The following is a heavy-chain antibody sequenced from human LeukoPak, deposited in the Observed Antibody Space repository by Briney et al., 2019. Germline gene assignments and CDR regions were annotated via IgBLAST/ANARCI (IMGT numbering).Heavy chain of an antibody. Sequence: SETLSLTCAVYGGSFSGYYWSWIRQPPGKGLEWIGEINHSGGTNYNPSLKSRVTISVDTSKNQFSLKLSSVTAADTAVYYCARSMATIQYYFDYWGQGTLVTVSS. J-gene: IGHJ4*02. CDR2: INHSGGT. CDR3: ARSMATIQYYFDY. V-gene: IGHV4-34*01. D-gene: IGHD5-24*01. CDR1: GGSFSGYY.